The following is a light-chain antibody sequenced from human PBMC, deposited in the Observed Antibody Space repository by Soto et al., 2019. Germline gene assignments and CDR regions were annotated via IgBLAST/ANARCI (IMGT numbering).Light chain of an antibody. Sequence: DIQMTQSPSSLSASVGDRLTITCRASHSINNYLSWYQQKPGKAPNRLIFGASTLQSGVPSRFSGSGSGTDFTLTISSLQPEDFATYYCLQSYRTPLTFGGGTKVDI. V-gene: IGKV1-39*01. J-gene: IGKJ4*01. CDR2: GAS. CDR3: LQSYRTPLT. CDR1: HSINNY.